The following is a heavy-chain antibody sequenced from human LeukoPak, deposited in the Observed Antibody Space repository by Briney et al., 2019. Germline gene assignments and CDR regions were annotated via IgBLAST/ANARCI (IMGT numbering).Heavy chain of an antibody. D-gene: IGHD2-2*01. CDR1: GYTFTDYF. CDR2: IIPIFGTA. CDR3: ARGGDIVVVPAAMTYGMDV. V-gene: IGHV1-69*13. Sequence: SVKVSCKPSGYTFTDYFIHWVRQAPGQGLEWMGGIIPIFGTANYAQKFQGRVTITADESTSTAYMELSSLRSEDTAVYYCARGGDIVVVPAAMTYGMDVWGQGTTVTVSS. J-gene: IGHJ6*02.